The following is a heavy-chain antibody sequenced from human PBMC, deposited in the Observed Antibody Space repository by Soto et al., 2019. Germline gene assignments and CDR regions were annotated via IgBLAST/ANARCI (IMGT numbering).Heavy chain of an antibody. CDR3: AKDQLYYDILTGYYKSVDY. J-gene: IGHJ4*02. CDR1: GFTFSSYA. CDR2: ISGSGGST. V-gene: IGHV3-23*01. D-gene: IGHD3-9*01. Sequence: GGSLRLSCAASGFTFSSYAMSWVRQAPGKGLEWVSAISGSGGSTYYADSVKGRFTISRDNSKNTLYLQMNSLRAEDTAVYYCAKDQLYYDILTGYYKSVDYWGQGTLVTVSS.